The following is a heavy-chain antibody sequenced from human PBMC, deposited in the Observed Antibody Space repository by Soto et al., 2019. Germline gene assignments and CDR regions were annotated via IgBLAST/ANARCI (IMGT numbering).Heavy chain of an antibody. CDR3: ARDLAYDVDY. CDR2: INGYNGHT. D-gene: IGHD3-16*01. V-gene: IGHV1-18*01. J-gene: IGHJ4*02. CDR1: GYIFTSYG. Sequence: QVQLVQSGTEVKEHGASVKVSCKASGYIFTSYGITWVRQAPGQGLEWEGWINGYNGHTHYAQKFQGRVTITSDTSPTTASLDLRSMRPYDTAVYNLARDLAYDVDYWGQGALGTVSS.